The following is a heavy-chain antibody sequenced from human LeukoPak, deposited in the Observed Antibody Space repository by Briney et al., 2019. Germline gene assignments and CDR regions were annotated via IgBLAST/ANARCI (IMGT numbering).Heavy chain of an antibody. D-gene: IGHD1-7*01. Sequence: ASVKVSCKASGYTFTGYYMHWVRQAPGQGLEWMGWINPNSGGTNYAQKFQGRVTMTRDTSISTGYMELSRLRSDDTAVYYCARDIRTGTSYGMDVWGQGTTVTVSS. CDR1: GYTFTGYY. CDR3: ARDIRTGTSYGMDV. CDR2: INPNSGGT. V-gene: IGHV1-2*02. J-gene: IGHJ6*02.